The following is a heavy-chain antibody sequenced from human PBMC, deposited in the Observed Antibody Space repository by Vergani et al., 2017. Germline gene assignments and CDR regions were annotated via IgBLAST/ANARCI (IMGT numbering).Heavy chain of an antibody. CDR1: GFTFSSYA. CDR3: ARDKAPVGATLGRAFDI. J-gene: IGHJ3*02. CDR2: ISYDGSNK. V-gene: IGHV3-30-3*01. Sequence: QVQLVESGGGVVQPGRSLRLSCAASGFTFSSYAMHWVRQAPGKGLEWVAVISYDGSNKYYADSVKGRFTIPRDNSKNTLYLQMNSLRAEDTAVYYCARDKAPVGATLGRAFDIWGQGTMVTVSS. D-gene: IGHD1-26*01.